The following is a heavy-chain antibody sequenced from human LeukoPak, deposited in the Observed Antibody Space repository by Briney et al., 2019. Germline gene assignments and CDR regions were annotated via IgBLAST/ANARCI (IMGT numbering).Heavy chain of an antibody. J-gene: IGHJ4*02. V-gene: IGHV1-2*02. CDR2: INPNNGDT. CDR1: GYTFTGYY. Sequence: ASVKVSCKASGYTFTGYYMHWVRQAPGQGLEWMGWINPNNGDTNYAQKFQGRVTMTRDTSISTAYMELSRLRSDDTAVYYCARDRGRAMGVDYWGQGTLVTVSS. CDR3: ARDRGRAMGVDY. D-gene: IGHD3-16*01.